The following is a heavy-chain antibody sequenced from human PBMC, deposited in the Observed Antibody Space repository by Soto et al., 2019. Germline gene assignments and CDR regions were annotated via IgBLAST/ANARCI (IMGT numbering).Heavy chain of an antibody. D-gene: IGHD1-26*01. Sequence: ASVKVSCKASGYTLAGYYMHWVRQAPGQGLEWMECINPKNGDTCYAQKFQGRVTLTRDTSVSTAHMELSRLRSDDTAVYYCARSSGSYSYYGMDVWGQGTTVTVSS. CDR1: GYTLAGYY. V-gene: IGHV1-2*02. J-gene: IGHJ6*02. CDR3: ARSSGSYSYYGMDV. CDR2: INPKNGDT.